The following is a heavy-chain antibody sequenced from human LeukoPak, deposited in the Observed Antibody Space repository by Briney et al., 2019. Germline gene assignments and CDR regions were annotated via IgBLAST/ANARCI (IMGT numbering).Heavy chain of an antibody. J-gene: IGHJ1*01. Sequence: GGSLRLSCAASGFTFSSYAMSWVRQAPGKGLEWVSVISGSGGNTYYADSVKGRFTISRDNSKNTLYLQLNSLRAEDTAVYFCASRENNYGLGDWGQGTLVTVSS. D-gene: IGHD3-10*01. CDR3: ASRENNYGLGD. CDR1: GFTFSSYA. V-gene: IGHV3-23*01. CDR2: ISGSGGNT.